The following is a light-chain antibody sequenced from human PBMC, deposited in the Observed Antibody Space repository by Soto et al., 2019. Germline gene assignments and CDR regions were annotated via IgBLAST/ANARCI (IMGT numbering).Light chain of an antibody. CDR1: QSISSW. CDR3: QQYGTSEII. J-gene: IGKJ5*01. CDR2: DAS. V-gene: IGKV1-5*01. Sequence: DIQMTQSPSTLSPCVGDRVTITCRASQSISSWLAWYQQKAGKAPKLLIYDASSLESGVPSRFSGSGSGTDFTLTISRLETEDFAVFYCQQYGTSEIIFGQGTRLEIK.